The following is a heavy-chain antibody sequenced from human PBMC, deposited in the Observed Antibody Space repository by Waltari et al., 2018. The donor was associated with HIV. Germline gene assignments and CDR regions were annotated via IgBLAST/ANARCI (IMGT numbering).Heavy chain of an antibody. Sequence: EVQLVESGGGLVQPGGSLRLSCAASGFSLRSYVMSWVRQAPGKGLGGVSTIIGSDGKTYYPDSVQGRFTISRDNSKNTLFLQLNSLRAEDTAVYYCAILIAAAGDFDYWGQGTLVTVSS. CDR2: IIGSDGKT. D-gene: IGHD6-13*01. CDR1: GFSLRSYV. CDR3: AILIAAAGDFDY. V-gene: IGHV3-23*04. J-gene: IGHJ4*02.